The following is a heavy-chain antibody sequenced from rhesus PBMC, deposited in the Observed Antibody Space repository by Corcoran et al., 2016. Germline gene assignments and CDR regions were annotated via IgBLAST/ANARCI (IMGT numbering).Heavy chain of an antibody. V-gene: IGHV2-95*01. D-gene: IGHD5-30*01. CDR1: GFSISTSGTG. J-gene: IGHJ4*01. Sequence: QVTLKESGPALVKPTQTLTLTCTFSGFSISTSGTGVGWIRQPPGKALDWLASIYWNDSKFYSTSLKSRLTISKDTSKNQVVLTMTNMDPVDTATYYCARALRGYSGYSSGTFGYWGQGVLVTVSS. CDR3: ARALRGYSGYSSGTFGY. CDR2: IYWNDSK.